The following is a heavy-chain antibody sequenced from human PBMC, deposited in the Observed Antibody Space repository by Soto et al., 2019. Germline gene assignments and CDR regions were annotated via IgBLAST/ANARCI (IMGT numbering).Heavy chain of an antibody. CDR2: ISSSSSYT. J-gene: IGHJ4*02. CDR3: ARERTTNYYDSSGYPHFFDY. CDR1: GFTFSDYY. V-gene: IGHV3-11*06. Sequence: PGGSLRLSCAASGFTFSDYYMSWIRQAPGKGLEWVSYISSSSSYTNYADSVKGRFTISRDNAKNSLYLQMNSLRAEDTAVYYCARERTTNYYDSSGYPHFFDYWGQGTLVTVSS. D-gene: IGHD3-22*01.